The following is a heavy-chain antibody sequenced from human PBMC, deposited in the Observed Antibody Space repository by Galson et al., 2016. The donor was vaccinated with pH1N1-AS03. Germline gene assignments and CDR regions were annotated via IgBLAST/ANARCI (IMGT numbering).Heavy chain of an antibody. CDR3: ATCGRNYGNSFDY. J-gene: IGHJ4*02. Sequence: TLSLTCTVSGGSITSSGAYWSWIRQDPGKGLEWIGYIFYSGSTYYNPSLKSRVTISVDTSKNQFSLNLSSVTAADTAVYHCATCGRNYGNSFDYWGQGTRVTVSS. D-gene: IGHD1-7*01. CDR1: GGSITSSGAY. CDR2: IFYSGST. V-gene: IGHV4-31*03.